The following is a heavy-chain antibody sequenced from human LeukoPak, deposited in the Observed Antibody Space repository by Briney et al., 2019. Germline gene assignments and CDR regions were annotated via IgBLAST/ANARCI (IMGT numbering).Heavy chain of an antibody. CDR3: AKASAMIVVVSKHFDY. D-gene: IGHD3-22*01. CDR2: ISSSSSYI. CDR1: GFTVSINS. V-gene: IGHV3-21*04. J-gene: IGHJ4*02. Sequence: GGSLRLSCTVSGFTVSINSMSWVRQAPGKGLEWVSSISSSSSYIYYADSLKGRFTISRDNSKNTLYLQMNSLRAEDTAVYYCAKASAMIVVVSKHFDYWGQGTLVTVSS.